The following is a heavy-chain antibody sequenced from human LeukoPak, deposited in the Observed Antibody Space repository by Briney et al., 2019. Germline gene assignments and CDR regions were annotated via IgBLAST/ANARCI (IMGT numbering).Heavy chain of an antibody. V-gene: IGHV3-74*01. J-gene: IGHJ4*02. CDR2: IKSDGTGI. CDR1: GFIFSNYW. CDR3: VRGQTIDY. Sequence: GGSLRLSCAGSGFIFSNYWMYWVHQAPGKGLVWVSRIKSDGTGILYADFVEGRFTISRDNANNALYLQMTSLRDEDTAVYYCVRGQTIDYWGQGVLVTVSS.